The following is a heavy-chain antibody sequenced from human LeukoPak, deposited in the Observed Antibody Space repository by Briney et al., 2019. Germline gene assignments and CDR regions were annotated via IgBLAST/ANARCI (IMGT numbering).Heavy chain of an antibody. CDR3: ARHVKWELLY. J-gene: IGHJ4*02. CDR1: GYTFTGYY. CDR2: INANSGVT. Sequence: GASVKVSCKASGYTFTGYYMHWVRQAPGQGLELMGWINANSGVTNYAQKFQGRVTMTRDTSISTAYMELRSLRSDDTAVYYCARHVKWELLYWGQGTLVAVSS. V-gene: IGHV1-2*02. D-gene: IGHD1-26*01.